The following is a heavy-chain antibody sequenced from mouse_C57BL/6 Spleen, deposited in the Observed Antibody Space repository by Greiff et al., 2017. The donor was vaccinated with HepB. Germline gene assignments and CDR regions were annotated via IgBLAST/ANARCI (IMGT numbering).Heavy chain of an antibody. V-gene: IGHV1-69*01. Sequence: QVQLQQPGAELVMPGASVKLSCKASGYTFTSYWMHWVKQRPGQGLEWIGEIDPSDSYTNYNQKFKGKATLTADKSSSTAYMQLSSLTSEDSAVYFCARGDGNTLDYWGQGTTLTVSS. J-gene: IGHJ2*01. D-gene: IGHD2-1*01. CDR1: GYTFTSYW. CDR3: ARGDGNTLDY. CDR2: IDPSDSYT.